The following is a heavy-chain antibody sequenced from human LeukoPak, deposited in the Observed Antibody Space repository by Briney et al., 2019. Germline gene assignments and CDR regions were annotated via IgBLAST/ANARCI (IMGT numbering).Heavy chain of an antibody. CDR3: ARDRDVVVVAATVFDY. J-gene: IGHJ4*02. CDR2: ISHDGSNE. Sequence: GGSLRLSCAVFGITFSSYGMHWVRQAPGKGLGWLTLISHDGSNEYYADSVKGRFTISRDNAKNSLYLQMNSLRAEDTDVYYCARDRDVVVVAATVFDYWGQGTLVTVSS. CDR1: GITFSSYG. D-gene: IGHD2-15*01. V-gene: IGHV3-30*03.